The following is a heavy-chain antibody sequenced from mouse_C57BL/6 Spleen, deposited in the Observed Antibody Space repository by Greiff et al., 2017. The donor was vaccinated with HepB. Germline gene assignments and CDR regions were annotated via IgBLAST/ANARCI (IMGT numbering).Heavy chain of an antibody. V-gene: IGHV1-81*01. CDR3: ARCVDGYYAMDY. Sequence: QVQLQQSGAELARPGASVKLSCKASGYTFTSYGISWVKQRTGQGLEWIGEIYPRSGNTYYNEKFKGKATMTADKSSSPAYMELRSLTSEDSAVYFCARCVDGYYAMDYWGQGTSVTVSS. CDR1: GYTFTSYG. CDR2: IYPRSGNT. J-gene: IGHJ4*01.